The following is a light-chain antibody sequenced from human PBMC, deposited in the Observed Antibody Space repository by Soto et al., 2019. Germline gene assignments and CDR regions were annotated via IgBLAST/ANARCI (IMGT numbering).Light chain of an antibody. V-gene: IGKV1-5*03. CDR3: QQYNHYSS. J-gene: IGKJ2*01. CDR2: KAS. Sequence: DIQMTQSPSTLSASVGDRVTITCRASQSVSTSLAWYQQKPGKAPKLLISKASSLESGVPPIFSGNGFGAAFSLTVSSLQPDDSATYYCQQYNHYSSFDQGNKLELK. CDR1: QSVSTS.